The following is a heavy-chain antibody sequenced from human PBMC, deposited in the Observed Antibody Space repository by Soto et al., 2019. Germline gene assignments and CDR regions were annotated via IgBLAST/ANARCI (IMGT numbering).Heavy chain of an antibody. CDR1: GYTFTSYG. CDR2: ISAYNGNT. D-gene: IGHD2-21*02. CDR3: ARDAPLYCGGDCYNFDY. Sequence: ASVKVSCKASGYTFTSYGISWVRQAPGQGLEWMGWISAYNGNTNYAQKLQGRVTMTTDTSTSTAYMELRSLRSDDTVVYYCARDAPLYCGGDCYNFDYWGQGTLVTVSS. J-gene: IGHJ4*02. V-gene: IGHV1-18*01.